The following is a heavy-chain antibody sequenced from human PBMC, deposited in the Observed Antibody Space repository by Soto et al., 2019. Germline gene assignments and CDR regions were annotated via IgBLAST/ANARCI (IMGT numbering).Heavy chain of an antibody. CDR3: ATDFVYSSDYTTNWFDP. CDR1: GDSISNSRFY. V-gene: IGHV4-39*01. Sequence: SETLSLTCSVSGDSISNSRFYWAWIRQPPGEGLEWIGSIYHTGNAYYNPSLKSRVTISVDTSKNQFSLKLTSVTAADAALYYCATDFVYSSDYTTNWFDPWGQVTLVTVSS. J-gene: IGHJ5*02. D-gene: IGHD3-22*01. CDR2: IYHTGNA.